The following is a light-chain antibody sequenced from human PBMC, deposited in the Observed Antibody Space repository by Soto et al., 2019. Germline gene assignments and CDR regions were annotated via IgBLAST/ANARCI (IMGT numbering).Light chain of an antibody. CDR3: LSYTTRTTLV. J-gene: IGLJ2*01. CDR1: SSDIGAYNF. CDR2: EVS. V-gene: IGLV2-14*01. Sequence: QSALTQPASVSGSPGQSITISCTGTSSDIGAYNFVSWYQQHPGKAPKLMIYEVSNRPSGVSNRFSGSKSGNTASLTISGLKAEDEADYYCLSYTTRTTLVFGGGTKLTVL.